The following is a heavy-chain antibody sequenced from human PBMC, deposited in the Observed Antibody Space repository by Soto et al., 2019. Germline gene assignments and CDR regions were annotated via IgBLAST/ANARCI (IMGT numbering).Heavy chain of an antibody. J-gene: IGHJ4*02. Sequence: PAGSLRLSCAASGFTFSSYAMSWVRQAPGKGLEWVSAISGSGGSTYYADSVKGRFTISRDNAKNTLYLQMNSLRAEDTAVYYCANYLVGATLCWGQGTLVTVSS. CDR3: ANYLVGATLC. CDR1: GFTFSSYA. D-gene: IGHD1-26*01. CDR2: ISGSGGST. V-gene: IGHV3-23*01.